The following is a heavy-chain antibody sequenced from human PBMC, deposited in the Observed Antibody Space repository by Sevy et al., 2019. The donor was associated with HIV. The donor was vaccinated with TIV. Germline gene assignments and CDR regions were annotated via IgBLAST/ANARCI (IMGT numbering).Heavy chain of an antibody. V-gene: IGHV3-30*04. J-gene: IGHJ3*02. CDR2: MWCDGSTQ. D-gene: IGHD1-26*01. Sequence: GGSLRLSCSASGITFTNSLFPWVRQAPGKGLEWVALMWCDGSTQYFGDPEMGRLTISREDSKNTFYLQVTSLRAEDRAVYYCAREGETSGHAGAFDIWGQGTMVTVSS. CDR3: AREGETSGHAGAFDI. CDR1: GITFTNSL.